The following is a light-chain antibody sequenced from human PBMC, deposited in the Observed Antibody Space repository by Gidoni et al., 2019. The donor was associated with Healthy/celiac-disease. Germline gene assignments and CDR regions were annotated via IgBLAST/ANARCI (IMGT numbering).Light chain of an antibody. CDR2: DTS. Sequence: QAVVTQEPSLTVSPGGTVTLTCGSSTGAVPSGHYPHWFQQKPGQAPRTLIYDTSNKHSWTPARFSGSLLGGKAALTLSGAQPEDEAEYYCLLSYTGAGVFGTGTKVTVL. J-gene: IGLJ1*01. CDR1: TGAVPSGHY. V-gene: IGLV7-46*01. CDR3: LLSYTGAGV.